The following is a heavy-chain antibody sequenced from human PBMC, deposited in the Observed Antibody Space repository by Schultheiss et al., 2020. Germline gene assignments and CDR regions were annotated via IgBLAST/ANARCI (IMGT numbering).Heavy chain of an antibody. Sequence: GESLKISCKASGYTFTSYGISWVRQAPGQGLEWMGWINPNSGGTNYAQKLQGRVTMTTDTSTSTAYMELSSLRSEDTAVYYCARSHFSYYDSSLYYYGMDVWGQGTTVTVSS. CDR2: INPNSGGT. CDR3: ARSHFSYYDSSLYYYGMDV. D-gene: IGHD3-22*01. CDR1: GYTFTSYG. J-gene: IGHJ6*02. V-gene: IGHV1-18*01.